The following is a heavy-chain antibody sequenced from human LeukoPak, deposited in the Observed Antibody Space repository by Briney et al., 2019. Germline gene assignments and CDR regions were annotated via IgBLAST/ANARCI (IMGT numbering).Heavy chain of an antibody. Sequence: GGSLRLSCVASGFTFSRYWMSWVRQAPGQGLEWVANTNHDGSEKHHVDSVKGRFTISRDNAKNSLFLQMNSLSAEDTAVYYCAADWSGAFDIWGQGTMVTVSS. J-gene: IGHJ3*02. CDR3: AADWSGAFDI. CDR2: TNHDGSEK. V-gene: IGHV3-7*01. D-gene: IGHD3-9*01. CDR1: GFTFSRYW.